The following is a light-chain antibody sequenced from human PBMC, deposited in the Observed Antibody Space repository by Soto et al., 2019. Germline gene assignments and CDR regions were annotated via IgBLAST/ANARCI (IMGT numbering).Light chain of an antibody. CDR3: QQYASPPRT. J-gene: IGKJ1*01. CDR2: DAS. V-gene: IGKV3-20*01. CDR1: QSVSGSY. Sequence: EIVLTQATGTLSLSPGDRATLSCRASQSVSGSYLAWYQQKPGQAPRLLIYDASSRATGIPDRFSGSGSGTDFTLTISRLEPEDFAVYYCQQYASPPRTFGQGTKVDI.